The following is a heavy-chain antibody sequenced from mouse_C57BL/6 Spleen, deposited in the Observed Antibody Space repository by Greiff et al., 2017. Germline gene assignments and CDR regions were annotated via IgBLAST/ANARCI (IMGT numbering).Heavy chain of an antibody. CDR3: TRGGITTYALDY. CDR2: IDPETGGT. D-gene: IGHD1-1*01. CDR1: GYTFTDYE. V-gene: IGHV1-15*01. J-gene: IGHJ4*01. Sequence: VQLQQSGAELVRPGASVTLSCKASGYTFTDYEMHWVKQTPVHGLEWIGAIDPETGGTAYNQKFKAKAILTADKSSSTAYMELRSLTSEDSAVYYYTRGGITTYALDYWGQGTSVTVSS.